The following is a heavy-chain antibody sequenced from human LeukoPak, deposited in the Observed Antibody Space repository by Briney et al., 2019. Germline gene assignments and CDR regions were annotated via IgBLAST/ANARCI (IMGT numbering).Heavy chain of an antibody. J-gene: IGHJ6*02. V-gene: IGHV4-34*01. CDR1: GGSFSGYY. D-gene: IGHD6-19*01. CDR2: INHSGST. CDR3: ARGLRRIAVAGRVYYYYGMDV. Sequence: SETLSLTCAVYGGSFSGYYWSWIRQPPGKGLEWIGEINHSGSTNYNPSLKSRVTISVDTSKNQFSLKLSSVTAADTAVYCCARGLRRIAVAGRVYYYYGMDVWGQGTTVTVSS.